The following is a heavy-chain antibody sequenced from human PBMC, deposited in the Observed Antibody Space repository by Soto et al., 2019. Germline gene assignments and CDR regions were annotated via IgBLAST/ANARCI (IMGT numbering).Heavy chain of an antibody. CDR2: INHSGST. Sequence: SETLSLTCAVYGGSFSGYYWSWIRQPPGKGLQWIGEINHSGSTDYIPSLRSRVTISVDTSKSQFSLTLSSVAAAGTAVYSCARGRVNTRYYSYGMEVWGQGTTVTVSS. V-gene: IGHV4-34*01. D-gene: IGHD3-10*01. CDR1: GGSFSGYY. CDR3: ARGRVNTRYYSYGMEV. J-gene: IGHJ6*02.